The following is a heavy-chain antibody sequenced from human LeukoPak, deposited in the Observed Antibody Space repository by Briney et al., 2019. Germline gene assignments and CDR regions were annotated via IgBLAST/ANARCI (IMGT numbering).Heavy chain of an antibody. J-gene: IGHJ6*02. CDR3: ARDCWASSSSETRNYYYGMDV. CDR1: GDSVSSNSAA. CDR2: TYYRSKWYN. V-gene: IGHV6-1*01. D-gene: IGHD6-6*01. Sequence: SQTLSLTCAISGDSVSSNSAAWNWIRQSPSRGLEWLGRTYYRSKWYNDYAVSVKSRITINPDTSKNQFSLQLNSVTPEDTAVYYCARDCWASSSSETRNYYYGMDVWGQGTTVTVSS.